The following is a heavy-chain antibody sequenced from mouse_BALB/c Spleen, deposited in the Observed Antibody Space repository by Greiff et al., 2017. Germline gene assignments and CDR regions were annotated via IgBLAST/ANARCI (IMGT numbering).Heavy chain of an antibody. J-gene: IGHJ4*01. CDR3: TRTFGNYVSMDY. CDR2: IDPSDSYT. CDR1: GYTFTSYW. D-gene: IGHD2-1*01. V-gene: IGHV1S127*01. Sequence: QVQLQQPGAELVKPGASVKMSCKASGYTFTSYWMHWVKQRPGQGLEWIGTIDPSDSYTSYNQKFKGKATLTVDTSSSTAYMQLSSLTSEDSAVYYCTRTFGNYVSMDYWGQGTSVTVSS.